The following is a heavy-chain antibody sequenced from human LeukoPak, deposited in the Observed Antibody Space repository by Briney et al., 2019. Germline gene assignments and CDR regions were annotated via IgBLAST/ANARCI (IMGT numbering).Heavy chain of an antibody. D-gene: IGHD6-19*01. CDR1: GFSFSTYG. V-gene: IGHV3-30*03. J-gene: IGHJ4*02. Sequence: GGPLRLSCAASGFSFSTYGMHWVRQAPGKGLEWVAVMSYDGRTKYYADSVKGRFTISRDNSKNTLYLQVNSLRPEDTAVYHRSGGWYHFDYWGQGTLVTVSS. CDR3: SGGWYHFDY. CDR2: MSYDGRTK.